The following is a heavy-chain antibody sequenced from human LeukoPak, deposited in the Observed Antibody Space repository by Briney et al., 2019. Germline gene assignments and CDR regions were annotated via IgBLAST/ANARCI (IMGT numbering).Heavy chain of an antibody. J-gene: IGHJ6*02. D-gene: IGHD5-24*01. Sequence: SGGSLRLSCAASGFTFSSYWMSWVRQAPGKGLEWVANIKQDGSEKYYVDSVKGRFTISRDNAKNSLYLQMNSLRAEDTAVYYCARDEDGVLSNYYGMDVWGQGTTVTVSS. CDR3: ARDEDGVLSNYYGMDV. V-gene: IGHV3-7*01. CDR2: IKQDGSEK. CDR1: GFTFSSYW.